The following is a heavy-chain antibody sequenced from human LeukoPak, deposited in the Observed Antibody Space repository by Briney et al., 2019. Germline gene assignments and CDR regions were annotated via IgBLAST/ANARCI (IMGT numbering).Heavy chain of an antibody. V-gene: IGHV3-53*04. CDR2: IYSDGTR. J-gene: IGHJ4*02. D-gene: IGHD1-1*01. CDR1: GFTVSSNY. CDR3: AREGGTTVID. Sequence: GGSLRLSCAASGFTVSSNYMSWVGQAPGKGLEWVSIIYSDGTRYYTDSVKGRFTISRHNSKNMLYLQMNSLRPEDTAVYYCAREGGTTVIDWGQGTLVTVSS.